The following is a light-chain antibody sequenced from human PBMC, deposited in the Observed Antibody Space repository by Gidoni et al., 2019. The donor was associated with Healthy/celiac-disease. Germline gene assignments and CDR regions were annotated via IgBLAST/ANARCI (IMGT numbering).Light chain of an antibody. CDR2: AAS. CDR3: QKYNSAPSLT. Sequence: DIQMTQSPSSLSASVGDRVTITCRASQGISNYLAWYQQKPGKVPKLLIYAASTLQSGVPSRFSGSGSGSDFTLTISSLQPEDVATYYCQKYNSAPSLTFGGGTKVEIK. CDR1: QGISNY. V-gene: IGKV1-27*01. J-gene: IGKJ4*01.